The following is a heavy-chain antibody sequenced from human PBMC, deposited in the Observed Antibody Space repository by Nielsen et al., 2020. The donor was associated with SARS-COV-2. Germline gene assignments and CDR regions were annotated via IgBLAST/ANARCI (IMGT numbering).Heavy chain of an antibody. CDR2: ISWNSGSI. J-gene: IGHJ4*02. CDR1: GFTFDDYA. Sequence: SLKISCAASGFTFDDYAMHWVRQAPGKGLEWVSGISWNSGSIGYADSVKGRFTISRDNAKNSLYLQMNSLRAEDTALYYCAKDYYDSSGYTFDYWGQGTLVTVSS. V-gene: IGHV3-9*01. CDR3: AKDYYDSSGYTFDY. D-gene: IGHD3-22*01.